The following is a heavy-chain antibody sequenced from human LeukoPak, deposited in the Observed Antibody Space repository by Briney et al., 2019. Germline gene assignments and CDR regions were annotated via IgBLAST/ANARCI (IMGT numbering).Heavy chain of an antibody. D-gene: IGHD2-15*01. CDR3: AKKSVADVPPLH. V-gene: IGHV3-23*01. CDR2: VTGSGGST. Sequence: GGSLRLSCAASGFTFSSYAMSWVRQAPGNGLEWASGVTGSGGSTYYADSVKGRFTISRENSKNTLYLQMNSLRAEDTAVYYCAKKSVADVPPLHWGQGTLVTVSS. J-gene: IGHJ4*02. CDR1: GFTFSSYA.